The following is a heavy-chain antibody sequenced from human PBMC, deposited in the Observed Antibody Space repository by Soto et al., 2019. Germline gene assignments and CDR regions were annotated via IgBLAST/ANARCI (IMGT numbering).Heavy chain of an antibody. D-gene: IGHD4-17*01. Sequence: EVQLVESGGGLVQPGGSLRLSCAASGFTFSDHYMDWVRQAPGKGLEWVGRTRNKANSYSTEYAASVKGRFTISRDDSKNSLYLQMNSLKTEDTAVYYCARVALIGDPRKYSDYWVQGTLGTVSS. CDR3: ARVALIGDPRKYSDY. J-gene: IGHJ4*02. V-gene: IGHV3-72*01. CDR2: TRNKANSYST. CDR1: GFTFSDHY.